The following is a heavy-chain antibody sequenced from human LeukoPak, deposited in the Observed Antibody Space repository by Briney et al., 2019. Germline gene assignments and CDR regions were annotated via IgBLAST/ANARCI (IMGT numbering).Heavy chain of an antibody. D-gene: IGHD3-10*01. CDR2: ISGSGGST. V-gene: IGHV3-23*01. CDR3: AKVAYYGSGSYDMDV. CDR1: GFTFSSYA. Sequence: GASLRLSCAASGFTFSSYAMSWVRQAPGKGLEWVSAISGSGGSTYYADSVKGRFTISRDNSKNTLYLQMNSLRAEGTAVYYCAKVAYYGSGSYDMDVWAKGPRSPSP. J-gene: IGHJ6*02.